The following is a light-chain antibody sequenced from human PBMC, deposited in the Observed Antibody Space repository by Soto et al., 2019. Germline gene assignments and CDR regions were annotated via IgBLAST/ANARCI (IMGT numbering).Light chain of an antibody. J-gene: IGLJ1*01. Sequence: QSALTQPPSASGSPGQSVTISCTGTSSDIGAYNYVSWYQQHPGKVPKLMIYEVSKRPSGVPDRFSASKSGNTASLTVSGLQAEDEADYYCSSHGGANNFYVFGTGTKLTV. CDR1: SSDIGAYNY. CDR3: SSHGGANNFYV. V-gene: IGLV2-8*01. CDR2: EVS.